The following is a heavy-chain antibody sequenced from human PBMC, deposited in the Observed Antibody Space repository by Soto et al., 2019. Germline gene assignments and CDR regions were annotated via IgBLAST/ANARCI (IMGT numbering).Heavy chain of an antibody. Sequence: PGGSLRLSCAASGFTFSSYAMSWVRQAPGKGLEWVSAISGSGGSTYYADSVKGRFTISRDNSKNTLYLQMNSLRAEDTAVYYCAKDGAERLYDFWSGYQYYFDYWGPGTLVTVSS. J-gene: IGHJ4*02. V-gene: IGHV3-23*01. CDR1: GFTFSSYA. D-gene: IGHD3-3*01. CDR2: ISGSGGST. CDR3: AKDGAERLYDFWSGYQYYFDY.